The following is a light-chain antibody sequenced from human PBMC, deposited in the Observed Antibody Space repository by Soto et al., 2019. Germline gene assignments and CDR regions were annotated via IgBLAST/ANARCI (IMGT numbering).Light chain of an antibody. J-gene: IGKJ1*01. CDR2: AAS. Sequence: DIQMTQSPSSLSASVGDRVTITCRASQSINRDLNWYQQQPGKAPRLLIYAASTLQGGVPSRFSGSGSGTDFTLTISSLQREDFATYYCQQSYNNPGTFGRGTTVEIK. CDR1: QSINRD. V-gene: IGKV1-39*01. CDR3: QQSYNNPGT.